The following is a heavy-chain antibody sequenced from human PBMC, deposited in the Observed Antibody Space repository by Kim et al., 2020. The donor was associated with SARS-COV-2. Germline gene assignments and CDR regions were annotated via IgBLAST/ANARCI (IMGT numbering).Heavy chain of an antibody. V-gene: IGHV1-3*01. CDR2: INAGNGNT. Sequence: ASVKVSCKASGYTFTSYAMHWVRQAPGQRLEWMGWINAGNGNTKYSQKFQGRVTITRDTSASTAYMELSSLRTEDTAVYYCARDLDIVVVPAAPGGHYYGMDVWGQGTTVTVSS. D-gene: IGHD2-2*01. J-gene: IGHJ6*02. CDR1: GYTFTSYA. CDR3: ARDLDIVVVPAAPGGHYYGMDV.